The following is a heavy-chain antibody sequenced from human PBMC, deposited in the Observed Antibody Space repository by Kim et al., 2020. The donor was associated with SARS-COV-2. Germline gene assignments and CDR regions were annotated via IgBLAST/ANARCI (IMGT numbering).Heavy chain of an antibody. J-gene: IGHJ6*02. CDR3: ARDSESVYAYYYYGMDV. D-gene: IGHD2-8*01. V-gene: IGHV3-11*06. CDR2: ISSSSSYT. CDR1: GFTFSDYY. Sequence: GGSLRLSCAASGFTFSDYYMSWIRQAPGKGLEWVSSISSSSSYTTSADSVKGRFTISRANATNSLYLQMNSLRAEDTAVYYCARDSESVYAYYYYGMDVWGQGTTVTVSS.